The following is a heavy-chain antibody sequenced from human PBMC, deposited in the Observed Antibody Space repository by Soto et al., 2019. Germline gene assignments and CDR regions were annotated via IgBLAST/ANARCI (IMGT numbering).Heavy chain of an antibody. V-gene: IGHV4-59*08. J-gene: IGHJ4*02. D-gene: IGHD2-2*01. CDR3: ARWGFCSSTNCYPDS. CDR2: MYYSGST. CDR1: GGSISSYY. Sequence: PSETLSLTCSVSGGSISSYYWSWIRQPLGKGLEWIGYMYYSGSTTYNPSLKSRVTISVDTSRKQFSLRLSSVTAADTAVYYCARWGFCSSTNCYPDSWGQGTLVTVSS.